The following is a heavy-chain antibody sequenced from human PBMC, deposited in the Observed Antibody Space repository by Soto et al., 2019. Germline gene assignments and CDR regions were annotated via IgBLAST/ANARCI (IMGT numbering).Heavy chain of an antibody. J-gene: IGHJ3*02. CDR1: GLSFRSYA. V-gene: IGHV3-23*01. CDR2: ISGSGGST. Sequence: GWSLRLANAAWGLSFRSYAVRWGRQAPGRGLEWVSAISGSGGSTYYADSVKGRFTISRDNSKNTLYLQMNSLRAEDTAVYYCAKDSYDSSGYYHDAFDIWGQGTMVTVSS. D-gene: IGHD3-22*01. CDR3: AKDSYDSSGYYHDAFDI.